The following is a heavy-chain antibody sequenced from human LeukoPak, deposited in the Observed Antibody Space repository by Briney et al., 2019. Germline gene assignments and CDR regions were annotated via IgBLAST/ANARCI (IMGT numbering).Heavy chain of an antibody. CDR3: AGNNWNDEDY. CDR2: INPNSGGT. J-gene: IGHJ4*02. V-gene: IGHV1-2*06. Sequence: GASVKVSCKASGYTFTGYYMHWVRQAPGQRPGWMGRINPNSGGTNYAKKYQGMVTMTRVTSITTAYMELSRLRCDDTAVYYCAGNNWNDEDYWGQGTLVTVSS. CDR1: GYTFTGYY. D-gene: IGHD1-1*01.